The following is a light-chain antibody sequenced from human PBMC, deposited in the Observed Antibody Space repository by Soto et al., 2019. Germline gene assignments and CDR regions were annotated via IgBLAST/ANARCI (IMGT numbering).Light chain of an antibody. V-gene: IGKV3-11*01. CDR2: DAS. CDR3: QQRSNWPPIT. J-gene: IGKJ5*01. CDR1: QSVSTN. Sequence: EIVMTKSPATLSVSPGASATLSCRASQSVSTNLAWYQQKPGQVPRVLIYDASSRPPGIPARFSGSGSGTDFTLTISSLEPEDFAVYYCQQRSNWPPITFGQGTLLAIK.